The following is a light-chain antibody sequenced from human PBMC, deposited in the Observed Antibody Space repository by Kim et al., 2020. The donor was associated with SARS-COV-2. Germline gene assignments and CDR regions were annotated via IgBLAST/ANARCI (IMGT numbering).Light chain of an antibody. CDR1: QSFTSSY. Sequence: APEERATLSCRASQSFTSSYLAWYQLQPGQAPKLLIYGASTRATGIPDRFTSSGSGTDFTLTISSLEPEDFAEYYCQHYGSTPLTFGGGTKVDIK. V-gene: IGKV3-20*01. CDR3: QHYGSTPLT. J-gene: IGKJ4*01. CDR2: GAS.